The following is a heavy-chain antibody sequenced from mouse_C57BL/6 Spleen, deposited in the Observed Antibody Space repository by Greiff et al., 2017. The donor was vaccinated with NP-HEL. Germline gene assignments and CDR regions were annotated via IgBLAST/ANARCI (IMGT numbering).Heavy chain of an antibody. CDR2: IYPGDGDT. V-gene: IGHV1-82*01. CDR1: GYAFSSSW. J-gene: IGHJ1*03. Sequence: QVQLKQSGPELVKPGASVKISCKASGYAFSSSWMNWVKQRPGKGLEWIGRIYPGDGDTNYNGKFKGKATFTADTSSNTAYMQLSSLPTEDSAIYYCARWEGNYGDWYFDVWGTGTTVTVSS. CDR3: ARWEGNYGDWYFDV. D-gene: IGHD2-1*01.